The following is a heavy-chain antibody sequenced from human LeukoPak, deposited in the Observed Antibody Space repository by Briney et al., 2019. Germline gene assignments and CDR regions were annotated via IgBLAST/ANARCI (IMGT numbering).Heavy chain of an antibody. CDR3: ARPLYYYDSKGGAFDI. J-gene: IGHJ3*02. V-gene: IGHV1-2*02. D-gene: IGHD3-22*01. CDR1: GYTFTGYY. CDR2: INPNSGGT. Sequence: ASVKVSCKASGYTFTGYYMQWVRQAPGQGLEWMGWINPNSGGTNYAQKFQGRVTMTRDTSISTAYMELSRLRSDDTAVYYCARPLYYYDSKGGAFDIWGQGTMVTVSS.